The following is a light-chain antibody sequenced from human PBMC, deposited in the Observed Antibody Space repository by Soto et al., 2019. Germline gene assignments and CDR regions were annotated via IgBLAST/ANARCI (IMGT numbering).Light chain of an antibody. V-gene: IGLV2-14*03. CDR2: DVS. CDR3: SFSTSDTVL. Sequence: QSALTQPASVSGSPGQSITISCTGTSNNIGNYNFVSWYQQHPGKAPKVIIYDVSHRPSGVSNRFSGSKSGKTALLTISGLQAEDEADYYCSFSTSDTVLFGGGTKLTVL. J-gene: IGLJ2*01. CDR1: SNNIGNYNF.